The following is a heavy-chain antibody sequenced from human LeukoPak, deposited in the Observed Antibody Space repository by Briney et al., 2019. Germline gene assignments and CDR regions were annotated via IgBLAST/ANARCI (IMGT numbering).Heavy chain of an antibody. V-gene: IGHV3-11*01. CDR2: ISSSGSTI. Sequence: AGGSLRLSCAASGFTFSNAWMTWVRQAPGRGLEWVSYISSSGSTIYYADSVKGRFTISRDNAKNSLYLQMNSLRAEDTAVYYCARDTVIVDDAFDIWGQGTMVTVSS. CDR1: GFTFSNAW. CDR3: ARDTVIVDDAFDI. J-gene: IGHJ3*02. D-gene: IGHD3-22*01.